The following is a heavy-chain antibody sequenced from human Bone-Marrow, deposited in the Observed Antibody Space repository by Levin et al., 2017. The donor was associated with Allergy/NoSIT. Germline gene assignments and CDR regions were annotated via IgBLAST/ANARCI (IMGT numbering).Heavy chain of an antibody. CDR3: ATDNNSGYFTASY. V-gene: IGHV4-59*01. CDR2: IFYTGST. D-gene: IGHD5-12*01. J-gene: IGHJ4*02. Sequence: PGGSLRLSCTVSAGSFRSYYWNWIRQPPGKGLEWIGYIFYTGSTDYNPSLKSRVTMSVDTSKNQFSLQLSSVTAADTAVYYCATDNNSGYFTASYWGRGTLVTVSS. CDR1: AGSFRSYY.